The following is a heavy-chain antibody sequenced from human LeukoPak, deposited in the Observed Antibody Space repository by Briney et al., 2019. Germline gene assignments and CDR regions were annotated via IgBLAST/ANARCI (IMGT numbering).Heavy chain of an antibody. CDR1: GFTFRIYG. Sequence: PGGSLRLSCAASGFTFRIYGMNWVRQAPGKGPEWVSYISSGSDTIYYADSAKGRFTMSRDNAKNSLFLQMNSLRAEDTAVYYCAKDRTQITMIVVVITSIDYWGQGTLVTVSS. J-gene: IGHJ4*02. V-gene: IGHV3-48*04. D-gene: IGHD3-22*01. CDR2: ISSGSDTI. CDR3: AKDRTQITMIVVVITSIDY.